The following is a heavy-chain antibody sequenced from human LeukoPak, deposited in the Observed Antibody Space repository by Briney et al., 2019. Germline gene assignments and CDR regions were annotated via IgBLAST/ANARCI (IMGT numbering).Heavy chain of an antibody. CDR3: ARGLRRKSASDGRYGSGSYEY. CDR2: INHSGST. J-gene: IGHJ4*02. CDR1: GGSFSGYY. V-gene: IGHV4-34*01. Sequence: SETLSLTCAVYGGSFSGYYWSWIRQPPGKGLEWVGEINHSGSTNHNPSLKSRVTISVDTSKNQFSLKLSSVTAADTAVYYCARGLRRKSASDGRYGSGSYEYWGQGTLVTVSS. D-gene: IGHD3-10*01.